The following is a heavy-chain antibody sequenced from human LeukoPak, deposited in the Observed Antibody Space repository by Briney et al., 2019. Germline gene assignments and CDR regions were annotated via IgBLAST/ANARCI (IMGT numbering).Heavy chain of an antibody. CDR3: AKDPMSTHYFDY. V-gene: IGHV3-23*01. Sequence: GGSLRLSCAACAFTFSSSAMSWVRQTPGKGLEWVSVISGGGGSTSYADSVRCRFTISRDNSKNTLYLKMNSLRAEDTAVYFCAKDPMSTHYFDYWGQRALVTVSS. CDR2: ISGGGGST. CDR1: AFTFSSSA. J-gene: IGHJ4*02.